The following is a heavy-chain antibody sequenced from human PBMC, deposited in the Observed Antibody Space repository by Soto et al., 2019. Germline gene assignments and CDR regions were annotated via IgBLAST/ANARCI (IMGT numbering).Heavy chain of an antibody. J-gene: IGHJ4*02. V-gene: IGHV4-34*01. Sequence: PSETLSLTCAVYGGSFSGYYWSWIRQPPGKGLEWIGEINHSGSTNYNPSLKSRVTISVDTSKNQFSLKLSSVTAADTAVYYCARANYCSSTSGQHTPFDYWGQGTLVTVSS. CDR2: INHSGST. D-gene: IGHD2-2*01. CDR3: ARANYCSSTSGQHTPFDY. CDR1: GGSFSGYY.